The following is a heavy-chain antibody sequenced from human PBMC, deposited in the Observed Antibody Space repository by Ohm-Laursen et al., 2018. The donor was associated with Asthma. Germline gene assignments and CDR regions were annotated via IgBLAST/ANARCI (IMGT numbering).Heavy chain of an antibody. CDR1: GFTFGDYA. Sequence: SLRLSCSASGFTFGDYAMSWFRQAPGKGLEWVGFIRSKAYGGTTEYAESVKGRFTISRDDSKSIAYLQMNSLKTEDTAVYYCTTVGATTGPYYFDYWGQGTLVTVSS. J-gene: IGHJ4*02. CDR3: TTVGATTGPYYFDY. V-gene: IGHV3-49*03. D-gene: IGHD1-26*01. CDR2: IRSKAYGGTT.